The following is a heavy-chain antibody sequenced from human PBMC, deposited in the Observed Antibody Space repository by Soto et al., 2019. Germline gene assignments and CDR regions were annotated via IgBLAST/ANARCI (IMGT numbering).Heavy chain of an antibody. D-gene: IGHD2-15*01. CDR1: GFTFSSYA. Sequence: EVQLLESGGGLVQPGGSLRLSCAASGFTFSSYAMSWVRQAPGKGLEWVSAISGSGGSTYYADSVKGRFTISRDNSKNTLYRQMNSLRAEDTAVYYCAKDWDVVVVAPDYFDYWGQGTLVTVSS. V-gene: IGHV3-23*01. J-gene: IGHJ4*02. CDR2: ISGSGGST. CDR3: AKDWDVVVVAPDYFDY.